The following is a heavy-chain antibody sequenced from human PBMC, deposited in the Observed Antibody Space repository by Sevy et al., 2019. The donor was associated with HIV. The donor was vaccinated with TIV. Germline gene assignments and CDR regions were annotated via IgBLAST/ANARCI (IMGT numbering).Heavy chain of an antibody. CDR2: ISSSSSYI. Sequence: GGSLRLSCAASGFTFSSYSMNWVRQAPGKGLEWVSSISSSSSYIYYADSVKGRFTISRDNAKNSLYLQMNSLRAEDTAVYYCARVVGSYYYDSSGPDAFDIWGQRTMVTVSS. J-gene: IGHJ3*02. V-gene: IGHV3-21*01. D-gene: IGHD3-22*01. CDR1: GFTFSSYS. CDR3: ARVVGSYYYDSSGPDAFDI.